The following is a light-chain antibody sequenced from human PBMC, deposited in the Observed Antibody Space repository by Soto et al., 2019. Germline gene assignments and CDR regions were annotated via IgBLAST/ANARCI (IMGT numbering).Light chain of an antibody. J-gene: IGLJ3*02. CDR2: EVS. Sequence: QSVLTQPASVSGSPGQSITISCTGTSSDVGTYNYVSWYQQHPGKAPKLMIYEVSNRPSGISNRFSGSKSGNTASLTISGLQAEDEADYYCSSYASSGAVVFGGGTKVTVL. CDR3: SSYASSGAVV. V-gene: IGLV2-14*01. CDR1: SSDVGTYNY.